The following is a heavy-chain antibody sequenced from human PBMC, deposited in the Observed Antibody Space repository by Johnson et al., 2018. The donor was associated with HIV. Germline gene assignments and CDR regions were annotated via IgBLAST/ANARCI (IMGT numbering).Heavy chain of an antibody. CDR1: GFTVSSNY. V-gene: IGHV3-9*01. D-gene: IGHD3-3*01. Sequence: VQLVESGGGLIQPGGSLRLSCAASGFTVSSNYMSWVRQAPGKGLEWVSGINWNSGSIGYADSVKGRFTISRDNAKNSLYLQMNSLRAEDTALYYCAKDPSKGYNFWSGSPDAFDIWGQGTMVTVSS. CDR3: AKDPSKGYNFWSGSPDAFDI. CDR2: INWNSGSI. J-gene: IGHJ3*02.